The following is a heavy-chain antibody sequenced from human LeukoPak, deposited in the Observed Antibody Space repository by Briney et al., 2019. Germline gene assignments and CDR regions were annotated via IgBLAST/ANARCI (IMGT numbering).Heavy chain of an antibody. V-gene: IGHV4-31*03. D-gene: IGHD5-18*01. J-gene: IGHJ4*02. Sequence: PSQTLSLTCTVSGGSISSGGYSWSWLRQHPGKGLEWIGYIYYSGSTYYNPSLKSRVTISVDTSKNQFSLKLSSVTAADTAVYYCARARGYSYGPTGRTFDYWGQGTLVTVSS. CDR1: GGSISSGGYS. CDR2: IYYSGST. CDR3: ARARGYSYGPTGRTFDY.